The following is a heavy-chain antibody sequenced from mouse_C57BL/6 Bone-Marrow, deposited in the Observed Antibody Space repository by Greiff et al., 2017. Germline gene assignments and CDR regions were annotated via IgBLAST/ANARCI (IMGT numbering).Heavy chain of an antibody. Sequence: QVQLKQSGAELVRPGTSVKMSCKASGYTFTNYWIGWAKQRPGYGLEWIGDIYPGGGYTNYNEKFKGKATLTADKSSSTAYMQCSSLTSEDSAIYYCARNYGSSYWYFDVWGTGTTVTVSS. D-gene: IGHD1-1*01. V-gene: IGHV1-63*01. J-gene: IGHJ1*03. CDR2: IYPGGGYT. CDR3: ARNYGSSYWYFDV. CDR1: GYTFTNYW.